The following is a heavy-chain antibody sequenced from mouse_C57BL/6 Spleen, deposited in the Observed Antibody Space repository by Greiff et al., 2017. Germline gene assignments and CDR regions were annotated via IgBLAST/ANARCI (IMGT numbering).Heavy chain of an antibody. Sequence: EVMLVESEGGLVQPGSSMKLSCTASGFTFSDYYMAWVRQVPEKGLEWVANINYDGSSTYYLDSLKSRFIISRDNAKNILYLQMSSLKSEDTATYYCARDKGVLGGAMDYWGQGTSVTVSS. V-gene: IGHV5-16*01. J-gene: IGHJ4*01. D-gene: IGHD1-3*01. CDR2: INYDGSST. CDR1: GFTFSDYY. CDR3: ARDKGVLGGAMDY.